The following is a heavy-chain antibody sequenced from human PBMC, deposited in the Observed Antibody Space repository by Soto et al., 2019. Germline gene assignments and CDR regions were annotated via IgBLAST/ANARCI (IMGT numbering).Heavy chain of an antibody. D-gene: IGHD5-12*01. Sequence: EVQLMESGGGLIQPGGSLRLSCAASGFDVSTKYMNWVRQAPGKGLEWVSVIYSGGSAYYADSVKGRFTISRDNSKNTLYLQMNSLRAEDTAVYYCACDYDGLYSFDFWGQGTLVTVSS. V-gene: IGHV3-53*01. J-gene: IGHJ4*02. CDR2: IYSGGSA. CDR3: ACDYDGLYSFDF. CDR1: GFDVSTKY.